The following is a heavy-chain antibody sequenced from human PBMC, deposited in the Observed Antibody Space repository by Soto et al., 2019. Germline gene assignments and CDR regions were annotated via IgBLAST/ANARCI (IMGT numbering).Heavy chain of an antibody. CDR3: AKEAYNGPGNYFDS. J-gene: IGHJ4*02. Sequence: PEWSLRQSCAASRFRFNRHGVHRVRQAPDEGLEWVAVVSDNGSTRFYADSVKGRFTVSRDNSRDTLYLQMDALKTEDTAIYYCAKEAYNGPGNYFDSWGQGT. D-gene: IGHD1-1*01. CDR2: VSDNGSTR. V-gene: IGHV3-30*18. CDR1: RFRFNRHG.